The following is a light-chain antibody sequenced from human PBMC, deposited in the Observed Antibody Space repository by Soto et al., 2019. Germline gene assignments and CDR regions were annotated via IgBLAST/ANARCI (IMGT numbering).Light chain of an antibody. Sequence: EIVLTQSPGTLSLSPGERATLSCRAIQSVSNNYLAWYQQKPGQAPRLLIYGASNRATGIPDRFSGSGSGTDFTLTISRLEPEDFAVYYCQQYGSSPLTFGGGTKVDIK. V-gene: IGKV3-20*01. J-gene: IGKJ4*01. CDR3: QQYGSSPLT. CDR2: GAS. CDR1: QSVSNNY.